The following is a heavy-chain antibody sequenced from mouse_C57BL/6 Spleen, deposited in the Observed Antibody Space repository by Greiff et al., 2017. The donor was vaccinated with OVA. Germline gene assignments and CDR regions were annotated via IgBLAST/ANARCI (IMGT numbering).Heavy chain of an antibody. CDR1: GYAFSSSW. D-gene: IGHD4-1*01. J-gene: IGHJ1*03. Sequence: QVQLQQSGPELVKPGASVKISCKASGYAFSSSWMNWVKQRPGKGLEWIGRIYPGDGDTNYNGKFKGKATLTADKSSSTAYMQLSSLTSEDSAVYFCARWQTGRYWYFDVWGTGTTVTVSS. V-gene: IGHV1-82*01. CDR2: IYPGDGDT. CDR3: ARWQTGRYWYFDV.